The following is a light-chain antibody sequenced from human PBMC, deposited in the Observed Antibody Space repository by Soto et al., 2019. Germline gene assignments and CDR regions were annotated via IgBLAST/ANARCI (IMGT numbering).Light chain of an antibody. J-gene: IGKJ1*01. V-gene: IGKV1-5*01. CDR2: DAS. CDR3: QQYMNYAT. CDR1: QSISTW. Sequence: DIQMTQSPSTLSAYVGDRVTFTCRASQSISTWLAWYQQKPGKAPKLLIYDASSLQSDVPSRFSGSGSGTEFTLTISALQTDDFASYYRQQYMNYATFGQGTKVDIK.